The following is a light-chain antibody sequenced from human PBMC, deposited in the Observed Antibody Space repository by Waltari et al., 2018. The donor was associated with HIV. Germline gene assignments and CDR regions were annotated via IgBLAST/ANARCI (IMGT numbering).Light chain of an antibody. CDR3: QVWDTGSDQSV. CDR2: YHG. V-gene: IGLV3-21*02. Sequence: SYMVTQPPSVSVAPGQTARITCGGRSIGSKRVHWYQQKPGQAPEVVVRYHGDESSGILDRVSGSNSGDTATLTISRVEAGDEADYYCQVWDTGSDQSVFGGGTKLTVL. J-gene: IGLJ2*01. CDR1: SIGSKR.